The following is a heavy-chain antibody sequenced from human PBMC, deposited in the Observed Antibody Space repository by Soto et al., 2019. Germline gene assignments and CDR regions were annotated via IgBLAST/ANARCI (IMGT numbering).Heavy chain of an antibody. CDR1: GCTFSSYA. V-gene: IGHV1-69*13. J-gene: IGHJ6*02. CDR3: ARAHITVFGAVITPDYYYGMDV. Sequence: ASVKVSCKASGCTFSSYAISWVRQAPGQGLEWMGGIIPIVGTANYAQKFQGRVTITADESTSTAYMELSSLRSEDTAVYYCARAHITVFGAVITPDYYYGMDVWGQGTTVTVSS. D-gene: IGHD3-3*01. CDR2: IIPIVGTA.